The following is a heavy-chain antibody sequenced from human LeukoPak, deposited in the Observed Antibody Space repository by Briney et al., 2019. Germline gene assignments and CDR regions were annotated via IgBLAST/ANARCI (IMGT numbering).Heavy chain of an antibody. J-gene: IGHJ3*02. CDR2: INPSGGST. Sequence: ASVKVSCKASGHTFSSYYMHWVRQAPGQGLEWMGIINPSGGSTSYAQKFQGRVTMTRDTSTSTVYMELSSLRSEDTAVYYCARVCRSGSYPNDAFDIWGQGTMVTVSS. CDR1: GHTFSSYY. V-gene: IGHV1-46*01. D-gene: IGHD1-26*01. CDR3: ARVCRSGSYPNDAFDI.